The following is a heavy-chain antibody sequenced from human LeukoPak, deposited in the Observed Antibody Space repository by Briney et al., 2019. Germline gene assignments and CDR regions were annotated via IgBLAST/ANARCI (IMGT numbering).Heavy chain of an antibody. Sequence: PGRSLRLSCAASGFTFSSYGMHWVRQAPGKGLEWVAVIWYDGSNKYYADSVKGRFTISRDNSGNTLYLQMNSLRVEDTAVYYCARETFCSRTTCPRAFDYWGQGTLVTVSS. CDR2: IWYDGSNK. CDR1: GFTFSSYG. V-gene: IGHV3-33*01. D-gene: IGHD2-2*01. J-gene: IGHJ4*02. CDR3: ARETFCSRTTCPRAFDY.